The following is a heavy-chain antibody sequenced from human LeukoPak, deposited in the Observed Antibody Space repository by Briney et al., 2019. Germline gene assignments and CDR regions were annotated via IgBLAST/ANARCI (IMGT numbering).Heavy chain of an antibody. CDR3: ARQTPYSGNHYFDY. J-gene: IGHJ4*02. Sequence: SETLSLTCTVSGGPISGHYWSWIRQSPGKGLEWIGYIDPTGLTSYNPSLNSRVTISEDTSKNQFSLKVRSVTTADTAVYFCARQTPYSGNHYFDYWGQGTLVTVSS. CDR1: GGPISGHY. V-gene: IGHV4-4*09. CDR2: IDPTGLT. D-gene: IGHD1-26*01.